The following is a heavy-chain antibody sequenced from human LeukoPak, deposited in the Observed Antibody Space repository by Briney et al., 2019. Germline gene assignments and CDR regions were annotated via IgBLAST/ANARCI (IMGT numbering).Heavy chain of an antibody. CDR3: ARERVTTTSFDY. V-gene: IGHV3-7*01. Sequence: GGSLRLSCAASGFTFTNYWMNWLRQAPGKGLEWVANIKQDGGAKNYVDSVKGRFTISRDNAKNSLYLQMNNLGVEDTAVYYCARERVTTTSFDYWGQGVLVTVSS. CDR1: GFTFTNYW. CDR2: IKQDGGAK. J-gene: IGHJ4*02. D-gene: IGHD2/OR15-2a*01.